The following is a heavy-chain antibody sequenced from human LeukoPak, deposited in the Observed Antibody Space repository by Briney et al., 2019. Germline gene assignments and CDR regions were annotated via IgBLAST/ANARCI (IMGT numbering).Heavy chain of an antibody. J-gene: IGHJ6*02. CDR1: GFTFSSYA. D-gene: IGHD3-10*01. Sequence: PGGSLRLSCAASGFTFSSYAMSWVRQAPGKGLEWASAISGSGGSTYYADSVEGRFTISRDNSKNTLYLQMNSLRAEDTAVYYCAKTAYYGSGSANYYYGMDVWGQGTTVTVSS. CDR3: AKTAYYGSGSANYYYGMDV. V-gene: IGHV3-23*01. CDR2: ISGSGGST.